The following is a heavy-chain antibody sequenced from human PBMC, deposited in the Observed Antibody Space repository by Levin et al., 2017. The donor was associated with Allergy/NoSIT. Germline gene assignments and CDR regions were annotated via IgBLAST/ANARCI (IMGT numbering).Heavy chain of an antibody. J-gene: IGHJ4*02. CDR2: IIPIFGTT. CDR3: ARAFGSGWYGQEYYFDY. V-gene: IGHV1-69*01. Sequence: GGSLRLSCKASGGTFSSYAISWVRQAPGQGLEWMGGIIPIFGTTNYAQKFQGRVTITADESTSTAYMELSSLRSEDTAVYYCARAFGSGWYGQEYYFDYWGQGTLVTVSS. D-gene: IGHD6-19*01. CDR1: GGTFSSYA.